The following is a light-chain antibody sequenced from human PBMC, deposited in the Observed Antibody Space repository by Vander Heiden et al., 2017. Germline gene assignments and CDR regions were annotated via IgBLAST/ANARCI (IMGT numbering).Light chain of an antibody. V-gene: IGKV1-39*01. CDR3: QQNYKTAWT. Sequence: DIQMTQSPSSLSAPVGDRVTITWRASQTITSYINWYQQTPGKAPKLLIYGASNLQSGIPSRFSDSGSGTDFTLTISSLQREDFATCHCQQNYKTAWTFGQRTKVEIK. CDR1: QTITSY. CDR2: GAS. J-gene: IGKJ1*01.